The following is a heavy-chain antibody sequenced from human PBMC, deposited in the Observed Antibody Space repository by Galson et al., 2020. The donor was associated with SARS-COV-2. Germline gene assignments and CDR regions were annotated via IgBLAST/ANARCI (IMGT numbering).Heavy chain of an antibody. D-gene: IGHD1-26*01. V-gene: IGHV1-69*13. CDR1: GGTFSSYA. CDR2: IIPIFGTA. Sequence: SVKVSCKASGGTFSSYAISWVRQAPGQGLEWMGRIIPIFGTANYAQKFQGRVTITADESTSTAYMELSSLRSEDTAVYYCARGPYGVGATNAFDIWGQGTMVTVSS. CDR3: ARGPYGVGATNAFDI. J-gene: IGHJ3*02.